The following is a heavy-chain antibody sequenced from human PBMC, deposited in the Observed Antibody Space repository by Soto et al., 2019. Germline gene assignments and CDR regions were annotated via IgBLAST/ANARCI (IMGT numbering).Heavy chain of an antibody. CDR2: IYYSATT. V-gene: IGHV4-59*08. CDR1: GVSIRGSVSRYY. J-gene: IGHJ4*02. D-gene: IGHD6-19*01. Sequence: PSETLSLTCTVSGVSIRGSVSRYYWSWIRQPPGKGLEWIGYIYYSATTNYNSSLKSRVTISTDTSKNQLSLKLSSVTAADTAVYYCAGQEYTNVWYRFDYWGQGALVAVCS. CDR3: AGQEYTNVWYRFDY.